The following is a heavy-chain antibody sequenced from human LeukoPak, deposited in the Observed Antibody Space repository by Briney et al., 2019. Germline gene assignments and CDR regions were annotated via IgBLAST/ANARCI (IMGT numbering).Heavy chain of an antibody. CDR3: ARDGEYCSGGSCYDY. J-gene: IGHJ4*02. Sequence: GGSLRLSCAASGFTFSSYGMHWVRQAPGKGLEWVAVISYDGSNKYYADSVKGRFTISRDNSKNTLYLQMNSLRAEDTAVYYCARDGEYCSGGSCYDYWGQGTLVTVSS. V-gene: IGHV3-30*03. CDR1: GFTFSSYG. D-gene: IGHD2-15*01. CDR2: ISYDGSNK.